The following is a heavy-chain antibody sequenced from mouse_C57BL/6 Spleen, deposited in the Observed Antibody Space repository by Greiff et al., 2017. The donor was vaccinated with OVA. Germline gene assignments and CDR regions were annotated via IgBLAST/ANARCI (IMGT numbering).Heavy chain of an antibody. Sequence: VQLQQSGPELVKPGASVKMSCKASGYTFTDYNMHWVKQSHGKSLEWIGYINPNNGGTSYNQKFKGKATLTVNKSSSTAYMELRSLTSEDSAVYYCAREGVYYGSSYDYWGQGTTLTVSS. CDR1: GYTFTDYN. CDR2: INPNNGGT. CDR3: AREGVYYGSSYDY. J-gene: IGHJ2*01. V-gene: IGHV1-22*01. D-gene: IGHD1-1*01.